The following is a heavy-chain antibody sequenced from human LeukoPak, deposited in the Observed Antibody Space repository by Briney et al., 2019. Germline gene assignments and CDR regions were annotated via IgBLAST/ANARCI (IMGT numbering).Heavy chain of an antibody. CDR3: ARDGVNITGTTVNWFDP. Sequence: GGSLRLSCAASGFTFSSYTIHWVRQAPGKGLEWVAVMSYDGYTKFYADSVKGRFTISRDNAKNSLYLQMNSLRDEDTAVYYCARDGVNITGTTVNWFDPWGQGTLVTVSS. D-gene: IGHD1-20*01. J-gene: IGHJ5*02. CDR1: GFTFSSYT. CDR2: MSYDGYTK. V-gene: IGHV3-30-3*01.